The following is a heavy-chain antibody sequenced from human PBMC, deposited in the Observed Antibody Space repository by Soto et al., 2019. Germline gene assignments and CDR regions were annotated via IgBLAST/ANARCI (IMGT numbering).Heavy chain of an antibody. V-gene: IGHV3-7*01. D-gene: IGHD4-17*01. CDR1: GFTFTRYW. CDR2: IKQDGSEK. J-gene: IGHJ4*02. CDR3: AKDYGDYHFDY. Sequence: GGSLRLSCAASGFTFTRYWMSWVRQAPGKGLEWVANIKQDGSEKYYADSVKGRFTISRDNSKNTLYLQTNSLRAEDTAVYYCAKDYGDYHFDYWGQGTLVTVSS.